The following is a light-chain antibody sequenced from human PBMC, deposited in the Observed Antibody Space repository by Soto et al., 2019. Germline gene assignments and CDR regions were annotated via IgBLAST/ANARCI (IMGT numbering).Light chain of an antibody. J-gene: IGKJ3*01. CDR2: AAS. Sequence: DIQLTQSPSFLSASVGDRVTITCRASQGITNDLAWYQQKPGKAPKLLIYAASSLQRGVPSTFSGSGFGTEFTLTISSLQPEDFATYFCQQFNSDPFTFGPGTTGISN. CDR3: QQFNSDPFT. V-gene: IGKV1-9*01. CDR1: QGITND.